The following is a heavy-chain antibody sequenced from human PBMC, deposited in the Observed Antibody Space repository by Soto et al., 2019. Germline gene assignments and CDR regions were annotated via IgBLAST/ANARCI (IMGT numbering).Heavy chain of an antibody. CDR3: ARDLATIAVAEDDAFGI. V-gene: IGHV1-69*04. CDR2: IIPIPGIA. D-gene: IGHD6-19*01. J-gene: IGHJ3*02. CDR1: GGTFSSYT. Sequence: SVKVSCKASGGTFSSYTISWVRQAPGQGLEWMGRIIPIPGIANYAQKFQGRVTITADKSTSTAYMELSSLRSEDTAVYYCARDLATIAVAEDDAFGIWGQGTMVTVSS.